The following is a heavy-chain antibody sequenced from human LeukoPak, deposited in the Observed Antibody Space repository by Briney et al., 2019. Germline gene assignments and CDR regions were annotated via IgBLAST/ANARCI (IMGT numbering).Heavy chain of an antibody. J-gene: IGHJ6*02. CDR3: ARDAYCSGGKCYSYGMDV. D-gene: IGHD2-15*01. V-gene: IGHV1-18*01. CDR2: SSPYNGNT. CDR1: GYTFTSYD. Sequence: GASVKVSCKASGYTFTSYDISWVRQAPGQGLEWMGWSSPYNGNTNYAQKVQGRVTMTTDTSTITAYMELRSLRSDDTAVYYCARDAYCSGGKCYSYGMDVWGQGTTVTVSS.